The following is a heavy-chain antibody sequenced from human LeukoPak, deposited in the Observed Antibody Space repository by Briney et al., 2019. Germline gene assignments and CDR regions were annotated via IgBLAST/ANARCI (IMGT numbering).Heavy chain of an antibody. CDR2: ISGSGGST. J-gene: IGHJ2*01. D-gene: IGHD4-17*01. V-gene: IGHV3-23*01. CDR1: GFTFSSYW. Sequence: GGSLRLSCAASGFTFSSYWMSWVRQAPGKGLEWVSAISGSGGSTYYADSVKGRFTISRDNSKNTLYLQMNSLRAEDTAVYYCAKDLIDYGDSGRYFDLWGRGTLVTVSS. CDR3: AKDLIDYGDSGRYFDL.